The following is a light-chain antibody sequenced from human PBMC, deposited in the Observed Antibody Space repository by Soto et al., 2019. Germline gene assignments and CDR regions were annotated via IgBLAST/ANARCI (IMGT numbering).Light chain of an antibody. J-gene: IGKJ2*01. V-gene: IGKV3-20*01. CDR3: QQYCRRPIT. Sequence: EIVLTQSPGTLSLSPGERATLSCRASQSVYGGYLAWYQQKPGQAPRLLIYGVSARATGSPDGFSGSGSGTEFSLTISRLKPEVYAVYYCQQYCRRPITFGQGTKAEIK. CDR1: QSVYGGY. CDR2: GVS.